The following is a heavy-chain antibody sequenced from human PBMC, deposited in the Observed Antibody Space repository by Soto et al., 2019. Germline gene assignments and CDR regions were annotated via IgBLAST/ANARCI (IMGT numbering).Heavy chain of an antibody. CDR1: GGSISSSNW. CDR3: ASDNSGMVRGVTPFDH. J-gene: IGHJ5*02. V-gene: IGHV4-4*02. Sequence: SETLSLTFAVPGGSISSSNWLSWVRQPPGKGLEWIGEIYHSGSTNYNPSLKSRVTISVDKSKNQFSLKLSSVTAADTAVYYWASDNSGMVRGVTPFDHWGQGTLVTVSS. D-gene: IGHD3-10*01. CDR2: IYHSGST.